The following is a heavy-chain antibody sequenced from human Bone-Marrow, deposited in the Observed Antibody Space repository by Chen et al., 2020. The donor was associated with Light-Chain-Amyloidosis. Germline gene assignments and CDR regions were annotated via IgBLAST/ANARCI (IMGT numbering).Heavy chain of an antibody. CDR1: GFTFNHYS. Sequence: EVQLVESGGGLVKPGGSLRLSCAASGFTFNHYSMNWVRQSPGGGLGWVASISSRSIYIFYADSVRGRSTISRDNAKNSLYLQLNSLRAEDTAVYYCARDEDCTVTGCPRGEDDGFDSWGQGTMVTVSS. D-gene: IGHD2-8*02. V-gene: IGHV3-21*01. CDR3: ARDEDCTVTGCPRGEDDGFDS. J-gene: IGHJ3*01. CDR2: ISSRSIYI.